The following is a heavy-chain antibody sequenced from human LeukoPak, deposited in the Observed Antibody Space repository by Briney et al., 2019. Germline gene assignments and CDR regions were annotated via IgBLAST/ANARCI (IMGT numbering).Heavy chain of an antibody. CDR3: TRDRPHNWFDP. J-gene: IGHJ5*02. CDR2: IYPHDGTT. CDR1: EYSFVSYY. Sequence: ASVKVSCKASEYSFVSYYIHWVRQAPGEGLEWVGLIYPHDGTTSYAQKFQGRVTMTVDRSTTTFYMELSSLTSEDTAVYYCTRDRPHNWFDPWGQGTLVTVSP. V-gene: IGHV1-46*01.